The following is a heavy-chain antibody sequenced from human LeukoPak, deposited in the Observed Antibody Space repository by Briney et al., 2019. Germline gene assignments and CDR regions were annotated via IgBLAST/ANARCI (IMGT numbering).Heavy chain of an antibody. CDR2: INPNSGGT. Sequence: ASVKVSCKASGYTFTGYYMHWVRQAPGQGPEWMGWINPNSGGTNYAQKFQGRVTMTRDTSISTAYMELSRLRSDDTAVYYCARDRGSGDWSPFDYWGQGTLSPSPQ. V-gene: IGHV1-2*02. D-gene: IGHD2-21*02. CDR3: ARDRGSGDWSPFDY. CDR1: GYTFTGYY. J-gene: IGHJ4*02.